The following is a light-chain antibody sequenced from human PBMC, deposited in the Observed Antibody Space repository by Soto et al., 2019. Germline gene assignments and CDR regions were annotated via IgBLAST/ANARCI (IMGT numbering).Light chain of an antibody. V-gene: IGKV3-15*01. J-gene: IGKJ3*01. CDR1: QSLSRN. Sequence: EILMTQSPATLSVSPGERATLSCRASQSLSRNLAWYQQKPGQAPRLLIYGASTRASGIPARFSGSGSGTDLPLTLSSSHSDDFALHYCQHSNHWPPAFTFGPGTKVDL. CDR2: GAS. CDR3: QHSNHWPPAFT.